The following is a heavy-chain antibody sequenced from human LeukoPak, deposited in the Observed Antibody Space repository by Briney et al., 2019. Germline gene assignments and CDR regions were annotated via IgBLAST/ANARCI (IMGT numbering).Heavy chain of an antibody. D-gene: IGHD3-10*01. CDR2: ISWNSGSI. CDR3: AKDIGWWFGDKGEYFQH. Sequence: GRSLRLSSAASGFTFDDYAMHWVRQAPGKGLEWVSGISWNSGSIGYADSVKGRFTISRDNAKNSLYLQMNSLRAEDTALYYCAKDIGWWFGDKGEYFQHWGQGTLVTVSS. CDR1: GFTFDDYA. J-gene: IGHJ1*01. V-gene: IGHV3-9*01.